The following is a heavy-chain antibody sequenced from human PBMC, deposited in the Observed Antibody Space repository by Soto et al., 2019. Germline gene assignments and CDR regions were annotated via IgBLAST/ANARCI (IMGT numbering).Heavy chain of an antibody. CDR1: GGTFSTYS. Sequence: QGQLVQSGAEVKKPGSSVKVSCKASGGTFSTYSISWVRQAPGQGLEWMGGIIPIFGTTNYAQQLQGRVTITADESTTTAYMELSSLGSEDTAVYYCARAPPYCPGGRCYSGHHYYYYVMDVWGQGTTVTVSS. J-gene: IGHJ6*02. CDR3: ARAPPYCPGGRCYSGHHYYYYVMDV. CDR2: IIPIFGTT. V-gene: IGHV1-69*01. D-gene: IGHD2-15*01.